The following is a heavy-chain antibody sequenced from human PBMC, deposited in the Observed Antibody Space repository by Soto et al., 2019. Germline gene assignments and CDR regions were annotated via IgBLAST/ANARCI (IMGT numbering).Heavy chain of an antibody. D-gene: IGHD5-18*01. CDR1: GGTFSTYA. CDR2: IIPMFGTA. J-gene: IGHJ4*02. CDR3: ASGIQLWLPPINNGYSG. Sequence: QVQLVQSGAEVKKPESSVKVSCKAPGGTFSTYAISWVRQAPGQGLEWMGGIIPMFGTANYAQGFQDRVTITADESTNTVYMELSSLRSEDTAVYFCASGIQLWLPPINNGYSGWSQGTLVTVSS. V-gene: IGHV1-69*12.